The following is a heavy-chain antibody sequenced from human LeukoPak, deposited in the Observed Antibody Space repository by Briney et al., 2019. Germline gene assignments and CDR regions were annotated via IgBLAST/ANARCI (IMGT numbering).Heavy chain of an antibody. D-gene: IGHD4-17*01. CDR2: IYYSGST. Sequence: SSETLSLTCTVSGGSISSYYWSWIRQPPGKGLEWIGYIYYSGSTNYNPSLKSRVTISVDTSKNQFSLKLSSVTAADTAVYYCARFPFMTTVTNDAFDIWGQGTMVTVSS. CDR1: GGSISSYY. J-gene: IGHJ3*02. CDR3: ARFPFMTTVTNDAFDI. V-gene: IGHV4-59*01.